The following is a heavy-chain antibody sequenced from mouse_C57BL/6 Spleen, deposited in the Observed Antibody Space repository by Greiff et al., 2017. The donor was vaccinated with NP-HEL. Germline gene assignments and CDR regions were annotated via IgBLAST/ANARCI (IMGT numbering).Heavy chain of an antibody. Sequence: QVQLQQPGAELVRPGSSVKLSCKASGYTFTSYWMHWVKQRPIQGLEWIGNIDPSDSETHYNQKFKDKATLTVDKSSSTAYMQLSSLTSEDSAVYYCAIDYYGSSLDDWGQGTTLTVSS. CDR1: GYTFTSYW. CDR2: IDPSDSET. V-gene: IGHV1-52*01. D-gene: IGHD1-1*01. CDR3: AIDYYGSSLDD. J-gene: IGHJ2*01.